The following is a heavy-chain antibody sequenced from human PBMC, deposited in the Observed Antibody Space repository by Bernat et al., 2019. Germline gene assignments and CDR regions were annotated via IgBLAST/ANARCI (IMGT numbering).Heavy chain of an antibody. Sequence: QVQLVQSGAAVKKPGSSVKFSCKASGGTFSSYAISWVRQAPGQGLEWMGRIIPILGIANYAQKFQGRVTITADKSTSTAYMELSSLRSEDTAVYYCASPPVLTGYYYYGMDVWGQVTTVTVSS. CDR1: GGTFSSYA. V-gene: IGHV1-69*04. CDR3: ASPPVLTGYYYYGMDV. CDR2: IIPILGIA. J-gene: IGHJ6*02. D-gene: IGHD3-9*01.